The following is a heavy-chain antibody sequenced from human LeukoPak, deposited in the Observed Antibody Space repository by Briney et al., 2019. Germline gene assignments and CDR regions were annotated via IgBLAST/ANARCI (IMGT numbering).Heavy chain of an antibody. J-gene: IGHJ3*02. CDR3: ARGGTGTTTGHAFDI. Sequence: ASVKVSCEASGYTFTSYYMHWVRQAPGQGLEWMGIINPSGGSTSYAQKFQGRVTMTRDTSTSTVYMELSSLRSEDTAVYYCARGGTGTTTGHAFDIWGQGTMVTVSS. CDR2: INPSGGST. D-gene: IGHD1-1*01. CDR1: GYTFTSYY. V-gene: IGHV1-46*01.